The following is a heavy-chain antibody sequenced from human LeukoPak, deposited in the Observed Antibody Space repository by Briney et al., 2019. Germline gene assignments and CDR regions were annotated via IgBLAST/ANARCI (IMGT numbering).Heavy chain of an antibody. CDR3: ARGYYDSSGYNTFDY. Sequence: GGSLRLSCAASGFTVSNTYMSWVRQAPGKGLEWVSTIYSDGRTYYADSVKGRFTISRDNSKNTLYLQVNSLRAEDTAVYYCARGYYDSSGYNTFDYWGQGTLVTVSS. D-gene: IGHD3-22*01. V-gene: IGHV3-53*01. CDR2: IYSDGRT. J-gene: IGHJ4*02. CDR1: GFTVSNTY.